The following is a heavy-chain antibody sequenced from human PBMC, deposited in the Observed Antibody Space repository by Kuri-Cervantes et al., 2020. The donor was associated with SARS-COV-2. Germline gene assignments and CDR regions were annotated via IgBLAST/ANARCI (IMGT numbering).Heavy chain of an antibody. J-gene: IGHJ4*02. V-gene: IGHV3-48*01. CDR3: ARDSSSGWFSY. CDR1: GFTFSSYE. Sequence: GGSLRLSCAASGFTFSSYEMNWVRQAPGKGLEWVSYISSSSSTIYYADSVKGRFTISRDNAKNSLYLQMNSLRAEDTAVYYCARDSSSGWFSYWGQGTLVTVSS. D-gene: IGHD6-19*01. CDR2: ISSSSSTI.